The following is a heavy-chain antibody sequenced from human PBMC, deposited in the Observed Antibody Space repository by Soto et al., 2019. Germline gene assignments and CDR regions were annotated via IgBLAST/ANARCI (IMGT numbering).Heavy chain of an antibody. V-gene: IGHV3-7*05. CDR2: IKQDGSEK. CDR3: ARRDPGYYYYYGMDV. J-gene: IGHJ6*02. CDR1: GFTFSSYW. Sequence: GGSLRLSCAASGFTFSSYWMSWVRQAPGKGLEWVANIKQDGSEKYYVDSVKGRFTISRDNAKNSLYLQMNSLRAEDTAVYYCARRDPGYYYYYGMDVWGQGTTVTVSS.